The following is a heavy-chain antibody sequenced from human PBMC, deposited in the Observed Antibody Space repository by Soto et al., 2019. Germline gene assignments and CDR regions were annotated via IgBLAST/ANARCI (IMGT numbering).Heavy chain of an antibody. J-gene: IGHJ4*02. Sequence: GGSLRLSCAASGFTVSSNYMSWVRQAPGKGLEWVSVIYSGGSTYYADSVKGRFTISRDNSKNTLYLQMNSLRAEDTAVYYCARVPGRSSGYYLDYWGQGTLVTVSS. V-gene: IGHV3-53*01. D-gene: IGHD3-22*01. CDR1: GFTVSSNY. CDR3: ARVPGRSSGYYLDY. CDR2: IYSGGST.